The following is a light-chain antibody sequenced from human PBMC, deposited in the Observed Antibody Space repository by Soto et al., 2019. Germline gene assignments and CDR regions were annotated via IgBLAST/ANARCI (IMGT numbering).Light chain of an antibody. V-gene: IGKV1-39*01. CDR3: QQSYSTLT. J-gene: IGKJ4*01. Sequence: DIQMTQSPSSLSASVGDRVTITCRASRSISDYLSWYQQKPGRAPKLLIYAASTLQSGVPSRFSGSGSGTHFTLTISSLQPEDFATYYCQQSYSTLTFGGGTKVDIK. CDR1: RSISDY. CDR2: AAS.